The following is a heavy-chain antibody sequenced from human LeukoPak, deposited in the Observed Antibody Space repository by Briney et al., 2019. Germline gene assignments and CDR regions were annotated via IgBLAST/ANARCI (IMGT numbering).Heavy chain of an antibody. J-gene: IGHJ6*03. D-gene: IGHD6-13*01. CDR3: AREGYSSSSYYDHSYMDV. Sequence: SQTLSLTCTVSGGSISSGSYYWSWIRQPAGKGLEWIGRIYTSGSTNYNPSLKSRVTISVDTSKNQFSLKLSSVTAADTAVYYCAREGYSSSSYYDHSYMDVWGKGTTVTVSS. CDR1: GGSISSGSYY. CDR2: IYTSGST. V-gene: IGHV4-61*02.